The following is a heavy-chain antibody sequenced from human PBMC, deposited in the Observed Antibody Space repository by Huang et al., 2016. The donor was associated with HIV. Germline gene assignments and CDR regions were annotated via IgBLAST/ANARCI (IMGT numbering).Heavy chain of an antibody. CDR3: AKDLTYTFGRHFDY. J-gene: IGHJ4*02. CDR1: GFPFGSFG. D-gene: IGHD3-3*01. V-gene: IGHV3-30*02. Sequence: QVQLVESGGGVVQPGGSLRLSCTASGFPFGSFGMHWVRQATGKGLEWVAFIRYDGTNYDYADSVRGRFTISRDNSKDTLYLQMNRLRPDDSAVYYCAKDLTYTFGRHFDYWGRGTLVTVSS. CDR2: IRYDGTNY.